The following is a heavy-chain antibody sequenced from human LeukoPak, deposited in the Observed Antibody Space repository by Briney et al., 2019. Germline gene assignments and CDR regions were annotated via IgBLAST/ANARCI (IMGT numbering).Heavy chain of an antibody. CDR1: GDSIYSSNYY. Sequence: SETLSLTCTVSGDSIYSSNYYWGWIRQPPGKGLEWIGSIYYSGSTYYNSSLKSRVTISADTTKNQFSLKLSSVTAADTAVYYCARQAHCTSDLCYPFDYWGQGTLVTVSS. D-gene: IGHD2-8*01. CDR3: ARQAHCTSDLCYPFDY. J-gene: IGHJ4*02. CDR2: IYYSGST. V-gene: IGHV4-39*01.